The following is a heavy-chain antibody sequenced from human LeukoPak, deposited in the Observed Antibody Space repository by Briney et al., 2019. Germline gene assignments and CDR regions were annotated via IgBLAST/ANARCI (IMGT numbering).Heavy chain of an antibody. D-gene: IGHD3-10*01. J-gene: IGHJ4*02. CDR2: IYTSGST. CDR1: GGSISSYY. CDR3: ARRDPGRAVRGVIGY. V-gene: IGHV4-4*07. Sequence: SETLSLTCTVSGGSISSYYWRWIRQPAGKGLEWIGRIYTSGSTNYNPSLKSRVTISVDTSKNHFSLKLSSVTAADTAVYYCARRDPGRAVRGVIGYWGQGSLVTVSS.